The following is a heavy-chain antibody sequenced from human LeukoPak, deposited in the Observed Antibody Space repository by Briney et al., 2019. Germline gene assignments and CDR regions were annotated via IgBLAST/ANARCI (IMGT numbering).Heavy chain of an antibody. Sequence: ASVKVSCKASGHTFTSYYMHWVRQAPGQGLEWMGIINPSGGSTSYAQKFQGRVTMTRDTSTSTVYMELSSLRSEDTAVYYCARATRQYYFDYWGQGTLVAVSS. CDR1: GHTFTSYY. CDR3: ARATRQYYFDY. J-gene: IGHJ4*02. V-gene: IGHV1-46*01. CDR2: INPSGGST.